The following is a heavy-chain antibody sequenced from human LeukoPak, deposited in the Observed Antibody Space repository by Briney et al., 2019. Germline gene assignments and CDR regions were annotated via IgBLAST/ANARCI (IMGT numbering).Heavy chain of an antibody. V-gene: IGHV6-1*01. Sequence: SQTLSLTCAISGNSVSSNSASWNWIRQSPSRGLEWLGRTYYRSKWYNDYAPSVKSRITISPDTSKNQFSLQLNSVTPEDTALYYCARGSAFDIWGQGTMVTVSS. J-gene: IGHJ3*02. CDR2: TYYRSKWYN. CDR1: GNSVSSNSAS. CDR3: ARGSAFDI.